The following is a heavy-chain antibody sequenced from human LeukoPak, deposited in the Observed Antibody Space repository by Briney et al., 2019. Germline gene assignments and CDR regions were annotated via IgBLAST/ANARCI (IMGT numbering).Heavy chain of an antibody. Sequence: SETLSLTCTVSGGSISSSSYYWGWIRQPPGKGLEWIGSIYYSGSTYYNPSLKSRVTISVDTSKNQFSLKLSSVTAADTAVYYCAITMEQLVDYYFDYWGQGTLVTVSS. J-gene: IGHJ4*02. D-gene: IGHD6-6*01. V-gene: IGHV4-39*01. CDR1: GGSISSSSYY. CDR3: AITMEQLVDYYFDY. CDR2: IYYSGST.